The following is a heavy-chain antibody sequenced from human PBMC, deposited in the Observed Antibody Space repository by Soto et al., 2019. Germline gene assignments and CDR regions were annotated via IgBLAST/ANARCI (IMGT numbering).Heavy chain of an antibody. CDR1: GGSISSYY. CDR2: IYYSGST. CDR3: TSGQVVAAKPSWFPP. J-gene: IGHJ5*02. V-gene: IGHV4-59*01. D-gene: IGHD2-15*01. Sequence: SETLSLTCTVSGGSISSYYWSWIRQPPGKGLEWIGYIYYSGSTNYNPSLKSRVTISVDTSKNQFSLKLSSVTAADTAVYYCTSGQVVAAKPSWFPPSGQGTLVTVSS.